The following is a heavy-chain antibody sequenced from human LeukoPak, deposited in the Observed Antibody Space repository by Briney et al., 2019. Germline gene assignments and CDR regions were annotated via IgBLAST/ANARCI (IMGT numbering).Heavy chain of an antibody. D-gene: IGHD1-26*01. CDR2: IRYDGSNK. V-gene: IGHV3-30*02. CDR1: GFTLSSYG. CDR3: AKEGWEPTPYPHYFDY. J-gene: IGHJ4*02. Sequence: GGSLRLSCAASGFTLSSYGMHWVRQAPGKGLEWVAFIRYDGSNKYYADSVKGRFTISRDNSKNTLYLQMNSLRAEDTAVYYCAKEGWEPTPYPHYFDYWGQGTLVTVSS.